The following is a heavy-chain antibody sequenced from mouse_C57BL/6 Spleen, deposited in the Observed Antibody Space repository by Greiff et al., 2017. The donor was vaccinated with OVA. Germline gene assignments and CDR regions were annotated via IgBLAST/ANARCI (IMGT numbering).Heavy chain of an antibody. CDR3: ARSYYYGSSYGYFDY. J-gene: IGHJ2*01. CDR2: IDPSDSET. Sequence: QVQLKQPGAELVRPGSSVKLSCKASGYTFTSYWMHWVKQMPIQGLEWIGNIDPSDSETHYNQKFKDKATLTVDKSSSTAYMQLSSLTSEDSAVYYCARSYYYGSSYGYFDYWGQGTTLTVSS. CDR1: GYTFTSYW. V-gene: IGHV1-52*01. D-gene: IGHD1-1*01.